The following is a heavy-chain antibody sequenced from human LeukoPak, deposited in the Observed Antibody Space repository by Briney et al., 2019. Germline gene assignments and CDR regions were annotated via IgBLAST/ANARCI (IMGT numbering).Heavy chain of an antibody. CDR3: ARGDPDTAMVSDY. CDR2: INPNSGGT. CDR1: GYTFTSYG. V-gene: IGHV1-2*02. Sequence: ASVTVSCKASGYTFTSYGISWVRQAPGQGLEWVGWINPNSGGTNYAQNFQGRVTMTRDTSISTAYMELSRLRSDDTAVYYCARGDPDTAMVSDYWGQGTLVTVSS. D-gene: IGHD5-18*01. J-gene: IGHJ4*02.